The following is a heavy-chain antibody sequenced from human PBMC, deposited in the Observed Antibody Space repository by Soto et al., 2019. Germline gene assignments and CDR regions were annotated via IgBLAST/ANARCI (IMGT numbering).Heavy chain of an antibody. J-gene: IGHJ6*02. CDR1: GYTFTSYA. CDR2: INAGNGNT. Sequence: ASVKVSCKASGYTFTSYAMHWVRQAPGQRLEWMGWINAGNGNTKYSQKFQGRVTITRDTSASTAYMELSSLRSEDTAVYYCARVSPIRVSGHYYYYGMDVWGQGTTVTVSS. D-gene: IGHD3-10*01. V-gene: IGHV1-3*01. CDR3: ARVSPIRVSGHYYYYGMDV.